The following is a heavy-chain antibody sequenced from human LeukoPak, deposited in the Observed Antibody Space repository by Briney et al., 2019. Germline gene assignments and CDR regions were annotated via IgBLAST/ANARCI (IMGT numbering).Heavy chain of an antibody. CDR1: GFTFSSYW. V-gene: IGHV3-74*01. Sequence: GGSLRLSCAASGFTFSSYWMHWVRQAPGKGLVWVSRINSGGSSTSYADSVKGRFTISRDNAKNTLYLQMNSLRAEDTAVYYCTKGKGSLWFGEFHFDYWGQGTLVTVSS. CDR3: TKGKGSLWFGEFHFDY. CDR2: INSGGSST. J-gene: IGHJ4*02. D-gene: IGHD3-10*01.